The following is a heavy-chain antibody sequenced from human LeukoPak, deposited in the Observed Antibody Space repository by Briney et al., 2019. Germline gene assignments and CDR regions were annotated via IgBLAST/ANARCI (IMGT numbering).Heavy chain of an antibody. V-gene: IGHV1-3*01. CDR2: INAGNGNT. D-gene: IGHD3-22*01. CDR3: ARDGYYYDSSGYPQVYYGMDV. CDR1: GYTFTSYA. Sequence: ASVKVSCKASGYTFTSYAMHWVRQAPGQRLEWMGWINAGNGNTKYSQKFQGRVTITRDTSASTAYMELSSLRSEDTDVYYCARDGYYYDSSGYPQVYYGMDVWGQGTTVTVSS. J-gene: IGHJ6*02.